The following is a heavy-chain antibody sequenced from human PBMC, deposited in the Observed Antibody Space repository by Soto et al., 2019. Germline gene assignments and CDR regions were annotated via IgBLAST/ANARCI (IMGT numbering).Heavy chain of an antibody. CDR3: ARDYSSGWCLDY. V-gene: IGHV3-30-3*01. D-gene: IGHD6-13*01. CDR2: ISYDGNNK. Sequence: QVQLMESGGGVVQPGNSLRLSCSGSGFPFSAEAMHWVRQAPGKGLEWVAAISYDGNNKNHADSVKGRFTVSRDNSKNTLYVQIYSLRPDDTAVYYCARDYSSGWCLDYWGQGSLVTVS. CDR1: GFPFSAEA. J-gene: IGHJ4*02.